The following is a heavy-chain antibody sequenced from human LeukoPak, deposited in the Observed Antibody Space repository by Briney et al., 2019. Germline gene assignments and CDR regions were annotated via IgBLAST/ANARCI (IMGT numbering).Heavy chain of an antibody. Sequence: GGSLRLSCAASGFTFSSYSMNWVRQAPGKGVEGVSSISSSSSYIYYADSVKGRFTISRDNAKNSLYLQMNSLRAEDTAVYYCARDGGSSSWYVLYYYYMDVWGKGTTVTVSS. V-gene: IGHV3-21*01. D-gene: IGHD6-13*01. J-gene: IGHJ6*03. CDR3: ARDGGSSSWYVLYYYYMDV. CDR1: GFTFSSYS. CDR2: ISSSSSYI.